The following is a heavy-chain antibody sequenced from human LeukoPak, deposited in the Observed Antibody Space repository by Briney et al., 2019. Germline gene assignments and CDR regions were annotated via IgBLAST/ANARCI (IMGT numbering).Heavy chain of an antibody. V-gene: IGHV3-30*04. CDR1: GFTFSRYA. D-gene: IGHD3-9*01. Sequence: GGSLRLSCAASGFTFSRYAMHWGRQAPGKGVEWVAVISYDGSNKYYADSVKGRFTISRDNSKTTLYLQMHSLRAGDTAVYYCARSGADYDILTGYYSSYFDYWGQGTLVTVSS. CDR3: ARSGADYDILTGYYSSYFDY. J-gene: IGHJ4*02. CDR2: ISYDGSNK.